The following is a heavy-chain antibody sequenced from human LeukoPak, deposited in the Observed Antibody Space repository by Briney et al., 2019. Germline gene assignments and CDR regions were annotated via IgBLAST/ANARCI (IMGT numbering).Heavy chain of an antibody. CDR2: INHSGST. D-gene: IGHD2-2*01. CDR1: GGSFSGYY. Sequence: SETLSLTCAVYGGSFSGYYWSWIRQPPGKGLEWIGEINHSGSTNYNPSLKSRVTISVDTSKNQFSLKLSSVTAADTAVYYYARGVYAKVVPAAKIDPWGQGTLVTVSS. V-gene: IGHV4-34*01. CDR3: ARGVYAKVVPAAKIDP. J-gene: IGHJ5*02.